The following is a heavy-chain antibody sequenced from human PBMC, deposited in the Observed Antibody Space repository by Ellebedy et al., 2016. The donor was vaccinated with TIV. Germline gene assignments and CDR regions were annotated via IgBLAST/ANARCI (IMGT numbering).Heavy chain of an antibody. CDR2: ISYRGRT. D-gene: IGHD5-18*01. J-gene: IGHJ4*02. V-gene: IGHV4-39*07. CDR3: ARGWILVGFDY. CDR1: GGSISGSSYY. Sequence: MPSDTLSLTCNVSGGSISGSSYYWCWIRQPTGKGLEWIGSISYRGRTYYNPSIKSRFTISVVTSKDQFSLKLSSVTAADTALYCCARGWILVGFDYWGQGTLVTVSS.